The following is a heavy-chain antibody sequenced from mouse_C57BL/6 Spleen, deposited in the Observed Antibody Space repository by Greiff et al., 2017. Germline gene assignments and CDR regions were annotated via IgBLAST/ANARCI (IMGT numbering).Heavy chain of an antibody. J-gene: IGHJ2*01. V-gene: IGHV1-19*01. CDR1: GYTFTDYY. D-gene: IGHD1-1*01. CDR2: INPYNGGT. CDR3: ASGFLYYYGSSYDYFDY. Sequence: EVQLQQSGPVLVKPGASVKMSCKASGYTFTDYYMNWVKQSHGKSLEWIGVINPYNGGTSYNQKFKGKATLTVDKSSSTAYMELNSLTSEDSAVYYCASGFLYYYGSSYDYFDYWGQGTTLTVSS.